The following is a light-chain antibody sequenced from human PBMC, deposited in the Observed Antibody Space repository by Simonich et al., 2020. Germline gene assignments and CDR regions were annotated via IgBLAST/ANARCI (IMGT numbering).Light chain of an antibody. Sequence: DIVMTQSPDSLAVSLGERATINCKSSQRVSYSSNIKNYLAWNQQKPGQPPKLLIYWAATRESGVPDRFSGSGSGTDFTLTISSLQAEDVAVYYCQQYYSTPYTFVQGTKLEIK. V-gene: IGKV4-1*01. CDR2: WAA. CDR3: QQYYSTPYT. J-gene: IGKJ2*01. CDR1: QRVSYSSNIKNY.